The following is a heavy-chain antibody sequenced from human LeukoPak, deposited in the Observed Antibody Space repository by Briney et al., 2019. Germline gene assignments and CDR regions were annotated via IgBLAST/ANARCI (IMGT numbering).Heavy chain of an antibody. CDR2: ISYDGSNK. CDR3: AKDHRYSSSWYYFDY. Sequence: GGSLRLSCAASGFTFSSYAMHWVRQAPGKGLEWVAVISYDGSNKYYADSVKGRFTISRDNSKNTLYLQMNSLRAEDTAVYYCAKDHRYSSSWYYFDYWGQGTLVTVSS. D-gene: IGHD6-13*01. CDR1: GFTFSSYA. J-gene: IGHJ4*02. V-gene: IGHV3-30-3*01.